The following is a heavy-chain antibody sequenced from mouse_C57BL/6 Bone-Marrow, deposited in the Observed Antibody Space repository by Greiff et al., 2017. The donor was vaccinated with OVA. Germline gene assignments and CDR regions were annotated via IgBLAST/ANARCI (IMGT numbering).Heavy chain of an antibody. CDR2: IRNNANGSTT. CDR3: ARYHWDGGFAY. CDR1: GFTFTDYY. J-gene: IGHJ3*01. V-gene: IGHV7-3*01. Sequence: EVQLVESGGGLVQPGGSLSLSCAASGFTFTDYYMSWVRQPPGKALEWLGFIRNNANGSTTEYSSSVKGRFTISRDNSQSILYIQMNALRAEDSATYYCARYHWDGGFAYWGQGTLVTVSA. D-gene: IGHD4-1*01.